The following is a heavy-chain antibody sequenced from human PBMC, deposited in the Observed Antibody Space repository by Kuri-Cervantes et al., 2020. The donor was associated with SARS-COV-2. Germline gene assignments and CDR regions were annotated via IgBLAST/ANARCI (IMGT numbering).Heavy chain of an antibody. V-gene: IGHV1-2*02. CDR3: ARKRISRTVTTGGNWFDP. Sequence: ASVKVSCKASGYTSTGYYMHWVRQAPGQGLEWMGWINPNSGGTNYAQKFQGRVTMTRDTSISTAYMELSRLRSEDTAVYYCARKRISRTVTTGGNWFDPWGQGTLVTVSS. CDR1: GYTSTGYY. CDR2: INPNSGGT. J-gene: IGHJ5*02. D-gene: IGHD4-11*01.